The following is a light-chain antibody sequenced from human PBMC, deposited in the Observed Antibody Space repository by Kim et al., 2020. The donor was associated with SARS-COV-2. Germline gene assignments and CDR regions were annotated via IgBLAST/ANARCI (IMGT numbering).Light chain of an antibody. CDR3: NSRASSGDRYV. V-gene: IGLV3-19*01. CDR1: SLRDYY. Sequence: ALGQTVRNTCQGDSLRDYYASWYRQKPGQAPVLVIYSKNSRPSGIPDRFSGSSSGDTASLTITGAQAEDEADYYCNSRASSGDRYVFGTGTKVTVL. CDR2: SKN. J-gene: IGLJ1*01.